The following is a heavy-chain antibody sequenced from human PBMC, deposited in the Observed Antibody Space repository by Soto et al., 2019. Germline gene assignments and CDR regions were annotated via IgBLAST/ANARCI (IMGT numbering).Heavy chain of an antibody. Sequence: ASVKVSCKASGYIFTSYGINWVRQAPGQGLEWMGWISVYNGHTKYAHKFQDRVTMSTDTSASTAYMEVRSLRSDDTAVYYCARDPGTYGTSSHYWGQGTLVTVSS. J-gene: IGHJ4*02. V-gene: IGHV1-18*01. CDR3: ARDPGTYGTSSHY. D-gene: IGHD3-16*01. CDR1: GYIFTSYG. CDR2: ISVYNGHT.